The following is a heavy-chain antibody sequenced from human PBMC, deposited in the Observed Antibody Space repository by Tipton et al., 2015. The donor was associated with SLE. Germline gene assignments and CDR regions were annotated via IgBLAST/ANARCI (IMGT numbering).Heavy chain of an antibody. D-gene: IGHD6-13*01. CDR1: GDSISNSDYY. CDR3: ARLNTSSTLDF. J-gene: IGHJ4*02. CDR2: IYHSGYT. V-gene: IGHV4-39*07. Sequence: GLVKPSETLSLTCTVSGDSISNSDYYWGWIRQPPGKGLAWIGIIYHSGYTSYNPSLKSRVTISVDTSKNQFSLRLSSVTATDTAVYYCARLNTSSTLDFWGQGTLVTVSS.